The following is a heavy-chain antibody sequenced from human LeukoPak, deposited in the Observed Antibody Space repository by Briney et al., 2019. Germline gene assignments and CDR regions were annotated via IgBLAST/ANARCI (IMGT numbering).Heavy chain of an antibody. J-gene: IGHJ6*02. CDR1: GGSISSYY. CDR2: IYYSGST. V-gene: IGHV4-59*01. D-gene: IGHD6-19*01. CDR3: ARAGYSSGWHPYYYGTDV. Sequence: SETLSLTCTVSGGSISSYYWSWIRQPPGKGLEWIGYIYYSGSTNYNPSLKSRVTISVDTSKNQFSLKLSSVTAADTAVYYCARAGYSSGWHPYYYGTDVWGQGTTVTVSS.